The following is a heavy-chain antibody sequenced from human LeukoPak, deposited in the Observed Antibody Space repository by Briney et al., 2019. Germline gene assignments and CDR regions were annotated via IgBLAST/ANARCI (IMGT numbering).Heavy chain of an antibody. V-gene: IGHV3-13*01. D-gene: IGHD6-13*01. J-gene: IGHJ4*02. CDR3: ARASSSWYLID. CDR2: IGTAGDT. Sequence: GGSLRLSCAASGFTFSSYDMHWVRQATGKGLEWVSAIGTAGDTYYPGSVKGRFTDSRENAKNSLYLQMNSLRAGDTAVYYCARASSSWYLIDWGQGTLVTVSS. CDR1: GFTFSSYD.